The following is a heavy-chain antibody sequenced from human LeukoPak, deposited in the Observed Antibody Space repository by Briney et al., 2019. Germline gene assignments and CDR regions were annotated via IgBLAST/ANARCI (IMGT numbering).Heavy chain of an antibody. J-gene: IGHJ4*02. CDR3: ARGGSSSSTRVGY. CDR1: GFTFSSYS. D-gene: IGHD6-13*01. V-gene: IGHV3-21*01. Sequence: GGFLRLSCAASGFTFSSYSMNWVRQAPGKGLEWVSSISSSSSYIYYADSVKGRFTISRDNAKNSLYLQMNSLRAEDTAVYYCARGGSSSSTRVGYWGQGTLVTVSS. CDR2: ISSSSSYI.